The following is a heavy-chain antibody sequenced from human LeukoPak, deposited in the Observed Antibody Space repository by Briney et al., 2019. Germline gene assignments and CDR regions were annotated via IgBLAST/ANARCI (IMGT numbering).Heavy chain of an antibody. CDR1: GYTFTSYG. D-gene: IGHD5-18*01. J-gene: IGHJ3*02. CDR3: ARGRRLQLWFKSGAFDI. CDR2: ISAYNGNT. V-gene: IGHV1-18*04. Sequence: SVKVSCKASGYTFTSYGISWVRQAPGQGLEWMGWISAYNGNTNYAQKLQGRVTMTTDTSTSTAYMELRSLRSDDTAVYYCARGRRLQLWFKSGAFDIWGQGTMVTVSS.